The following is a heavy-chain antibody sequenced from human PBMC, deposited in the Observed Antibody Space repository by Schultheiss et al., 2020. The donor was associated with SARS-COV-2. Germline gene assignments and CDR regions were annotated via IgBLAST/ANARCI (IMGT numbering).Heavy chain of an antibody. V-gene: IGHV3-13*01. Sequence: GGSLRLSCAASGFTFSSYDMHWVRQATGKGLEWVSAIGTAGDTYYPGSVKGRFTISRDNAKNSLYLQMNSLRAEDTALYHCARGSDCTNGVCYLEPPYYYYGMDVWGQGTTVTVSS. CDR1: GFTFSSYD. CDR3: ARGSDCTNGVCYLEPPYYYYGMDV. CDR2: IGTAGDT. D-gene: IGHD2-8*01. J-gene: IGHJ6*02.